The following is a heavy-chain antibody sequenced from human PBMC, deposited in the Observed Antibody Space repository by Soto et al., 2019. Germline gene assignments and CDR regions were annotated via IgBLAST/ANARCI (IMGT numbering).Heavy chain of an antibody. CDR3: ARDNGSSLEYYYGMDV. J-gene: IGHJ6*02. CDR2: IYYSGST. CDR1: GGSISSYY. D-gene: IGHD6-13*01. V-gene: IGHV4-59*01. Sequence: QVQLQESGPGLVKPSETLSLTCTVSGGSISSYYWSWIRQPPGKGLEWIGYIYYSGSTNYNPSLKSRVTISLDTSKNQFSLKLSSVTAADTAVYYCARDNGSSLEYYYGMDVWGQGTTVTVSS.